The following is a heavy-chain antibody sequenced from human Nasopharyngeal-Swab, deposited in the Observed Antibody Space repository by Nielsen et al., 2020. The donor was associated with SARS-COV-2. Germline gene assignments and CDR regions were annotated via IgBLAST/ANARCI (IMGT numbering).Heavy chain of an antibody. D-gene: IGHD4-17*01. CDR2: HSVRTIAT. CDR1: GITFSASA. CDR3: ARGRDYALDY. Sequence: GESLKISCVVSGITFSASAMNWVRQAPGKGLEWIAHHSVRTIATAYADSVRGRFTISRDDAKNSLYLQMNSLRDEDTALYYCARGRDYALDYWGQGTLVTVTS. J-gene: IGHJ4*02. V-gene: IGHV3-48*02.